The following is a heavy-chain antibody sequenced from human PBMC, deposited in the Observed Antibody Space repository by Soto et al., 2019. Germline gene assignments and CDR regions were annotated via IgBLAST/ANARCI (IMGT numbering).Heavy chain of an antibody. Sequence: EVHLVEPGGGLVKPGGSLRLSCAVSGVTFSSCTMKWVRQAPGKGLEWVSSISSSTSHIYYEDSWKGRFTISRDNSKNCLFLQMHCLRAEDTAVYLFSACSGGGCHQSYGMDVWGQGTTVTVSS. CDR3: SACSGGGCHQSYGMDV. CDR1: GVTFSSCT. CDR2: ISSSTSHI. V-gene: IGHV3-21*01. D-gene: IGHD2-15*01. J-gene: IGHJ6*02.